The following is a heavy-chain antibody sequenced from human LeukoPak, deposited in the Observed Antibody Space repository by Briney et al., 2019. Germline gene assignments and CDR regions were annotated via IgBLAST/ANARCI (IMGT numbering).Heavy chain of an antibody. J-gene: IGHJ4*02. Sequence: GGSLRLSCAASGFTFSDYYMSWIRQAPGKGLEWVSAISGSGGSTYYADSVKGRFTISRDNSKNTLYLQMNSLRAEDTAVYYCAKGLGGYSYGYVFDYWGQGTLVTVSS. V-gene: IGHV3-23*01. D-gene: IGHD5-18*01. CDR3: AKGLGGYSYGYVFDY. CDR2: ISGSGGST. CDR1: GFTFSDYY.